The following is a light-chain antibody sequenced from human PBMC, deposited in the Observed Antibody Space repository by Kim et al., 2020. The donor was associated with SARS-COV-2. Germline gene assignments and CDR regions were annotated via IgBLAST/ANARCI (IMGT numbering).Light chain of an antibody. Sequence: DIVMTQYPDSLAVSLGERATINCKSSQSVLYSSTNKNYLAWYQQKPGQPPKMLIFWASARESGVPDRFSGSGSGTDFTLTISSLQAEDVAVYYCQQYFTAPRTFGQGTKVDIK. J-gene: IGKJ1*01. CDR3: QQYFTAPRT. CDR1: QSVLYSSTNKNY. V-gene: IGKV4-1*01. CDR2: WAS.